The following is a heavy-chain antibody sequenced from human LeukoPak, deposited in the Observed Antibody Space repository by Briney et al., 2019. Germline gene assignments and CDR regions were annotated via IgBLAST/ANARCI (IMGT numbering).Heavy chain of an antibody. CDR2: IYSGGST. CDR1: GFTVSSNY. CDR3: AKVLFHSVAGTAKDY. D-gene: IGHD6-19*01. J-gene: IGHJ4*02. Sequence: PGGSLRLSCAASGFTVSSNYMSWVRQAPGKGLEWVSVIYSGGSTYYADSVKGRFTISRDNSKNTLYLQMNSLRAEDTAVYYCAKVLFHSVAGTAKDYWGQGTLVTVSS. V-gene: IGHV3-53*01.